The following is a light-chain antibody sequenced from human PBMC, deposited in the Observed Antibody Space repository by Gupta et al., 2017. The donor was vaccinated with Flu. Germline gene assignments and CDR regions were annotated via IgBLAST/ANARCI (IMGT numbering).Light chain of an antibody. CDR1: HRISSY. V-gene: IGKV1-39*01. CDR3: QQKDSTSCT. CDR2: AAS. Sequence: PSSLSAALGDRVTITCRASHRISSYLKWYQQKTGKAPKLLIYAASRVQRGVPSRFSGSGSCTKFTLTISSRQPEDYSTYYCQQKDSTSCTFGQGTKVEIK. J-gene: IGKJ1*01.